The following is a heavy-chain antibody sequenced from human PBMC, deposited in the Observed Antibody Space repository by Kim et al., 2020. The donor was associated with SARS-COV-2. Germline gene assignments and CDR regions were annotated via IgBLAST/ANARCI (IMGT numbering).Heavy chain of an antibody. Sequence: TTDYAAPVKGRFTISRDDSKNTLYLQMNSLKTEDTAVYYCVIPSRERFDYWGQGTLVTVSS. V-gene: IGHV3-15*01. D-gene: IGHD3-16*02. CDR2: TT. CDR3: VIPSRERFDY. J-gene: IGHJ4*02.